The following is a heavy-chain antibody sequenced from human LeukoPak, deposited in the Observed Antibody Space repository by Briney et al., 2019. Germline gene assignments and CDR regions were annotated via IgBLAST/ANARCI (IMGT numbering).Heavy chain of an antibody. V-gene: IGHV4-61*02. J-gene: IGHJ4*02. Sequence: SQTLSLTCTVSGGSISSGSYDWSWIRQPAGKGLEWIGRIYTSGSTNYNPSLKSRVTISVDTSKNQFSLKLSSVTAADTAVYYCARETARGDYWGQGTLVTVSS. CDR3: ARETARGDY. D-gene: IGHD1-14*01. CDR2: IYTSGST. CDR1: GGSISSGSYD.